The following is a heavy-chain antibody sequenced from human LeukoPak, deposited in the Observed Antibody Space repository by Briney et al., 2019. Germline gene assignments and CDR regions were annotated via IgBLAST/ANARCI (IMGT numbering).Heavy chain of an antibody. Sequence: PSETLSLTCTVSGGSISNYFWNWIRQPPGKGLESIGYIYYSGSSNYNPFLKSRVTISLDTSKNQFSLRLSSVTAADTAVYYCARFPGSAEYRHYYYMDVWGKGTTVTVSS. CDR3: ARFPGSAEYRHYYYMDV. J-gene: IGHJ6*03. CDR1: GGSISNYF. D-gene: IGHD2-15*01. V-gene: IGHV4-59*13. CDR2: IYYSGSS.